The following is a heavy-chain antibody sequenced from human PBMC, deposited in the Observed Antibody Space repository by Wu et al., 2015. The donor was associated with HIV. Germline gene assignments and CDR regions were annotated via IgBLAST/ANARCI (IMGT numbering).Heavy chain of an antibody. CDR3: ARPRALGATTPYYYYGMDV. CDR1: GGTFSSYA. CDR2: IIPIFGTA. Sequence: QVQLVQSGAEVKKPGSSVKVSCKASGGTFSSYAISWVRQAPGQGLEWMGGIIPIFGTANYAQKFQGRVTITTDESTSTAYMELSSLRSEDTAVYYCARPRALGATTPYYYYGMDVWGPRGPRVTVSS. V-gene: IGHV1-69*05. D-gene: IGHD1-26*01. J-gene: IGHJ6*01.